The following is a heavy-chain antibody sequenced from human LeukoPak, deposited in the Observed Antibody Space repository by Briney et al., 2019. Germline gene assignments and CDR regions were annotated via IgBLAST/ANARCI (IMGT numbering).Heavy chain of an antibody. V-gene: IGHV1-69*05. CDR3: AGYYYDSSGYYDAFDI. D-gene: IGHD3-22*01. Sequence: ASVKVPCKASGGTVSSYAISWVRQAPGQGLEWMGGIIPIFGTANYAQKFQGRVTITTDESTSTAYMELSSLRSEDTAVYYCAGYYYDSSGYYDAFDIWGQGTMVTVSS. CDR1: GGTVSSYA. CDR2: IIPIFGTA. J-gene: IGHJ3*02.